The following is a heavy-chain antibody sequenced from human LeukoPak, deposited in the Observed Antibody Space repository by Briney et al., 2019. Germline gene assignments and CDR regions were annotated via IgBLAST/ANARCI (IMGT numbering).Heavy chain of an antibody. CDR2: IYYSGST. CDR1: GGSISSSSYS. V-gene: IGHV4-39*01. CDR3: ATLLGVWYYYYYYGMDV. D-gene: IGHD3-16*01. J-gene: IGHJ6*02. Sequence: SQTLSLTCTVSGGSISSSSYSWGWIRQPPGTGLEWIGSIYYSGSTYYNPSLKSRVTISVDTSKNQFSLKLSSVTAADTAVYYCATLLGVWYYYYYYGMDVWGQGTTVTVSS.